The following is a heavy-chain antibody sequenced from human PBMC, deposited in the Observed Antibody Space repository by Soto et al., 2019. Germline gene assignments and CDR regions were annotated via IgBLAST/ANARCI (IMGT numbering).Heavy chain of an antibody. CDR3: ARGARITIFGVWFDP. CDR2: INHSGST. Sequence: SETLSLTCAVYGGSFSGYYWSWIRQPPGKGLEWIGEINHSGSTNYNPSLKSRVTISVDTSKNQFSLKLSSVTAADTAVYYCARGARITIFGVWFDPWGQGTLVTVSS. D-gene: IGHD3-3*01. CDR1: GGSFSGYY. V-gene: IGHV4-34*01. J-gene: IGHJ5*02.